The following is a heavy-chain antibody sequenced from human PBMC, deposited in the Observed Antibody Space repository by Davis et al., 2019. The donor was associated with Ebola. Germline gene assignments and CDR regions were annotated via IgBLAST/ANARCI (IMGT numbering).Heavy chain of an antibody. V-gene: IGHV3-33*01. D-gene: IGHD4-17*01. J-gene: IGHJ4*02. CDR3: TREIGDYGDYPRGYYFDY. CDR2: IWYDGSNK. Sequence: GESLKISCAASGFTFSSYGMHWVRQAPGKGLEWVAVIWYDGSNKYYADSVKGRFTISRDNSKNTLYLQMNSLRAEDTAVYYCTREIGDYGDYPRGYYFDYWGQGTLVTVSS. CDR1: GFTFSSYG.